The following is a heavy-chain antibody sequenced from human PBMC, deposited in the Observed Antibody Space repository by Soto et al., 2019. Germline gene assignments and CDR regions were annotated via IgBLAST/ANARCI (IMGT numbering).Heavy chain of an antibody. D-gene: IGHD3-9*01. J-gene: IGHJ4*02. CDR3: ARKPIYHFFAGYYSVDY. CDR1: GGSFSDYY. CDR2: INHSGTT. V-gene: IGHV4-34*01. Sequence: QVQLRQWGAGLLKPSETLSLTCAVFGGSFSDYYWTWIRQPPGKGLGWIGEINHSGTTSYNPSLKIRLTISVDTSNNQFSLKLSSVTAADTAVYYCARKPIYHFFAGYYSVDYWGQGTLVTVSS.